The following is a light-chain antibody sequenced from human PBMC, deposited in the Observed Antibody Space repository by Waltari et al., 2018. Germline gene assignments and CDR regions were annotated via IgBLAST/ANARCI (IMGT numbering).Light chain of an antibody. V-gene: IGLV1-40*01. CDR3: QSYDTSLSVV. Sequence: QSVLTQPTSVSGAPGQKVTISCTGSGSNIGAGYEVHWYQQLPRAAPKLLIYGSTSRPLGVPDRFFGSTSGTSASLAITGLQAEDEGDYYCQSYDTSLSVVFGGGTKLTVL. CDR1: GSNIGAGYE. CDR2: GST. J-gene: IGLJ3*02.